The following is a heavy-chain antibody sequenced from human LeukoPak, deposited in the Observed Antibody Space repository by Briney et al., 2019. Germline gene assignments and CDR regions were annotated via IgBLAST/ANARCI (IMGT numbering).Heavy chain of an antibody. CDR3: ARYVVYGSGKYYFDY. Sequence: SETLSLTCTVSGGSVSSTTYYWRWIRQPPGKGLEWIASINYSGSTYYNPSLKSRVTISVDTSENQFSLKLSSVTAADTAVYYCARYVVYGSGKYYFDYWGQGTLVTVSS. D-gene: IGHD3-10*01. V-gene: IGHV4-39*01. CDR2: INYSGST. CDR1: GGSVSSTTYY. J-gene: IGHJ4*02.